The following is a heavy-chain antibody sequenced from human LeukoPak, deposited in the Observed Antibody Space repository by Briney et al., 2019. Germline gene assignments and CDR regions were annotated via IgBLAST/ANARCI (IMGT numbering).Heavy chain of an antibody. J-gene: IGHJ4*02. D-gene: IGHD3-10*01. V-gene: IGHV3-11*04. CDR3: ARDPGTAMIRGGY. CDR1: GFIFSDYY. Sequence: GGSLRLSCAASGFIFSDYYMSWTRQAPGKGLEWVSYISSSGSTIHYADSVKGRFTISRDNAKNSLYLQMNSLRAEDTAVYYCARDPGTAMIRGGYWGQGTLVTVSS. CDR2: ISSSGSTI.